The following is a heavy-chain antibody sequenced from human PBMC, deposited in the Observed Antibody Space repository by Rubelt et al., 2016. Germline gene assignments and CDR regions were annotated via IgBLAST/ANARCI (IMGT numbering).Heavy chain of an antibody. Sequence: EVQLVESGGSLVQPGGSLRLSCAASGFTVSNSYMNWVRQAPGKGLEWVSVIYSEGSTYYADSGKGRFTISRDNSKKTLDLQMNSLRAEDTAVYYCGKDSSTTVAADDFWGQGTLVTVSS. CDR1: GFTVSNSY. CDR3: GKDSSTTVAADDF. CDR2: IYSEGST. D-gene: IGHD1-1*01. J-gene: IGHJ4*02. V-gene: IGHV3-66*01.